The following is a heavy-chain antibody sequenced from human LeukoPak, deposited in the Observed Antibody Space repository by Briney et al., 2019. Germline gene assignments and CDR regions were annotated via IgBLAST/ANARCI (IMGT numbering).Heavy chain of an antibody. V-gene: IGHV3-11*04. CDR3: ARAVSYYDSSGYYY. D-gene: IGHD3-22*01. Sequence: GGSLRLPCAASGFTFSDYYMSWIRQAPGKGLEWVSYISSSGSTIYYADSVKGRFTISRDNAKNSLYLQMNSLRAEDTAVYYCARAVSYYDSSGYYYWGQGTLVTVSS. CDR1: GFTFSDYY. CDR2: ISSSGSTI. J-gene: IGHJ4*02.